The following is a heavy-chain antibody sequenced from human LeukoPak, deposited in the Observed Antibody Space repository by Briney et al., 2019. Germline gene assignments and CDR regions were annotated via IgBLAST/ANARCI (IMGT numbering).Heavy chain of an antibody. CDR3: AKDRGIAAAGSNRYFDY. Sequence: GGSLRLSCAASGFAFSNCGIHWVRQAPGKGLEWVAVISYDGSDKYYADSVKGRFTISRDNSKNTLYLQMNSLRAEDTAVYYCAKDRGIAAAGSNRYFDYWGQGTLVTVSS. CDR1: GFAFSNCG. J-gene: IGHJ4*02. CDR2: ISYDGSDK. V-gene: IGHV3-30*18. D-gene: IGHD6-13*01.